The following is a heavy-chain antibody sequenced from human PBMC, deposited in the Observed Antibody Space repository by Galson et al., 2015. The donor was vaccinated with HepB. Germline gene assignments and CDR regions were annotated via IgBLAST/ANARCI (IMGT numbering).Heavy chain of an antibody. J-gene: IGHJ5*02. CDR3: ARTPKYGSGSYQNVWFDP. V-gene: IGHV7-4-1*02. Sequence: SVKVSCKASGYIFTDYVINWVRQAPGQGVEWMGRVNTNTGNPTYAQGFAGRFVFSLDTSVSTTYLQISRLKAEDTAVYYCARTPKYGSGSYQNVWFDPWGQGTLVTVSS. D-gene: IGHD3-10*01. CDR2: VNTNTGNP. CDR1: GYIFTDYV.